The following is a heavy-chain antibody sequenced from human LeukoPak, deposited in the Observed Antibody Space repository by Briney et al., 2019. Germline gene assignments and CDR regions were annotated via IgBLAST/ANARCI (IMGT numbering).Heavy chain of an antibody. CDR2: ISSSSSTI. Sequence: GGSLRLSCAASGFTFSSYSMSWVRQAPGKGLEWVSYISSSSSTIYYADSVKGRFTISRDNAKNSLYLQMNSLRAEDTAVYYCARDLGKGGWSTFDYWGQGTLVTVSS. CDR3: ARDLGKGGWSTFDY. J-gene: IGHJ4*02. CDR1: GFTFSSYS. D-gene: IGHD6-19*01. V-gene: IGHV3-48*01.